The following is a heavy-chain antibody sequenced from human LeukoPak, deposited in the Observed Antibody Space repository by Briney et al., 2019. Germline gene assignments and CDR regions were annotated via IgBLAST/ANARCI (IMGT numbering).Heavy chain of an antibody. CDR3: ARDPGGGGAKGHNWFDP. D-gene: IGHD2-21*01. Sequence: GGSLRLSCAASGFTFSSYWMHWVRQAPGKGRVWVSRIKSDGSSTSYADSVKGRFTISRDNAKNTLYLQMNSLRAEDTAVYYCARDPGGGGAKGHNWFDPWGQGTLVTVSS. CDR2: IKSDGSST. CDR1: GFTFSSYW. J-gene: IGHJ5*02. V-gene: IGHV3-74*01.